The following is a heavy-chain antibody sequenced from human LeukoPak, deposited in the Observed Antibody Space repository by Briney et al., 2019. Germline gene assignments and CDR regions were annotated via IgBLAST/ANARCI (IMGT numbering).Heavy chain of an antibody. J-gene: IGHJ4*02. CDR3: AREKWELLRYFDY. Sequence: PSETLSLTCTVSGVSISSYYWSWIRQPPGKGLEWIGYIYYSGSTNYNPSLKSRVTISVDTSKNQFSLKLSSVTAADTAVYYCAREKWELLRYFDYWGQGTLVTVSS. V-gene: IGHV4-59*01. CDR2: IYYSGST. D-gene: IGHD1-26*01. CDR1: GVSISSYY.